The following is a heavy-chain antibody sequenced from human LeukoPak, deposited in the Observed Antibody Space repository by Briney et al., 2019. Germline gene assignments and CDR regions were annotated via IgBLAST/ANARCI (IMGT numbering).Heavy chain of an antibody. V-gene: IGHV3-48*03. Sequence: PGGSLRLSCAASGFTFSSYEMNWVRQAPGKGLEWISYISSSGRTIYYADSVKGRFTISRDNANNSLYLQMSSLRAEDTAVYYCARDQSGIVATITFDHWGQGILVTVSS. D-gene: IGHD5-12*01. CDR3: ARDQSGIVATITFDH. CDR2: ISSSGRTI. CDR1: GFTFSSYE. J-gene: IGHJ4*02.